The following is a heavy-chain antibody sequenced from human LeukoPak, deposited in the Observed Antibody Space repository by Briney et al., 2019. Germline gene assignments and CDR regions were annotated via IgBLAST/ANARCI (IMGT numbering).Heavy chain of an antibody. CDR2: INPNSGGT. Sequence: ASVKVSCKASGYTFTGYYMHWVRQAPGQGLEWMGWINPNSGGTNYAQKFQGRVTMTRDTSISTAYMELSRLRSDDTAVYYCARAVSYYGSGSPYPVFDYWGQGTLVTVSS. CDR1: GYTFTGYY. D-gene: IGHD3-10*01. CDR3: ARAVSYYGSGSPYPVFDY. J-gene: IGHJ4*02. V-gene: IGHV1-2*02.